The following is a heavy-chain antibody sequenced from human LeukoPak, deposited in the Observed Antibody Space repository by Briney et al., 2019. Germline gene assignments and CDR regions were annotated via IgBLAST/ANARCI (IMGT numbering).Heavy chain of an antibody. CDR1: GSSVSSGSYY. CDR3: ARGAYAPDAFDI. V-gene: IGHV4-61*01. J-gene: IGHJ3*02. Sequence: SETLSLTCTVSGSSVSSGSYYWSWIRQPPGKGLEWIGYIYYSGSTNYNPSLKSRVTISVDTSKNQFSLKLSSVTAADTAVYYCARGAYAPDAFDIWGQGTMVTVSS. CDR2: IYYSGST. D-gene: IGHD3-16*01.